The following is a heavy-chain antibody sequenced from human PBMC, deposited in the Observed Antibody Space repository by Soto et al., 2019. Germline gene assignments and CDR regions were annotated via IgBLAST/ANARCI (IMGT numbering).Heavy chain of an antibody. CDR1: GYTFTGYY. CDR3: ARVPRYCSGGSCYSER. V-gene: IGHV1-2*02. J-gene: IGHJ4*02. Sequence: ASVKVSCKASGYTFTGYYMHWLRQAPGQGLEWMGWINPNSGGTNYAQKFQGRVTMTRDTSISTAYMELSRLRSDDTAVYYCARVPRYCSGGSCYSERWGQGTLVTVSS. CDR2: INPNSGGT. D-gene: IGHD2-15*01.